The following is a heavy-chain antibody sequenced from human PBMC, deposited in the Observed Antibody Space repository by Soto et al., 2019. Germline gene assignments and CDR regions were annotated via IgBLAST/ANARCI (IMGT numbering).Heavy chain of an antibody. CDR1: GGSFSGYY. Sequence: PSETLSLTCAVYGGSFSGYYWSWIRQPPGKGLEWIGEINHSGSTNYNPSLKSRVTISVDTSKNQFSLKLSSVTAADTAVYYCARHPVLWGQGTLVTVSS. V-gene: IGHV4-34*01. CDR3: ARHPVL. CDR2: INHSGST. J-gene: IGHJ4*02.